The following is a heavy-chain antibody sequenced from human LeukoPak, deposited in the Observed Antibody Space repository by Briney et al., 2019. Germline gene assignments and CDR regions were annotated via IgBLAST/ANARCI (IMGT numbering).Heavy chain of an antibody. D-gene: IGHD2-2*01. CDR1: GFTFDDYG. J-gene: IGHJ6*03. CDR3: ARVAVPAVPYYYYYMDV. V-gene: IGHV3-20*04. CDR2: INWNGGST. Sequence: GGSLRLSCAASGFTFDDYGMSWVRQAPGKGLEWVSCINWNGGSTGYADSVKGRFTISRDNAKNSLYLQMNSLRAEDTALYYCARVAVPAVPYYYYYMDVWGKGTTVTVSS.